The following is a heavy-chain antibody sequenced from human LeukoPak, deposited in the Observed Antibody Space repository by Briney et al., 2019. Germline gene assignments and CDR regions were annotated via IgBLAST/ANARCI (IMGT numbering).Heavy chain of an antibody. CDR3: VKVPIGRSSDWYDAY. CDR2: ITGSGGTT. D-gene: IGHD6-19*01. J-gene: IGHJ4*02. Sequence: PGGSLRLSCVVSGFTFSNYGMSWVRQAPGKGLEWVSVITGSGGTTYYAGSVKGRFTISRDNSKNTLYLQMNSLRAEDTAIYYCVKVPIGRSSDWYDAYWGQGTLVTVSS. CDR1: GFTFSNYG. V-gene: IGHV3-23*01.